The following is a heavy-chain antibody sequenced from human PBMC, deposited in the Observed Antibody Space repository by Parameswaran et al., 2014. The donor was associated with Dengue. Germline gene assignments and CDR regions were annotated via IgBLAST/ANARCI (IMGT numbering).Heavy chain of an antibody. D-gene: IGHD5-12*01. J-gene: IGHJ4*02. CDR3: ARDGRRFSY. CDR2: IKQDGSEK. Sequence: VRQMPGKGLEWVANIKQDGSEKYYVDSVKGRFTISRDNAKNSLYLQMNSLRAEDTAVYYCARDGRRFSYWGQGTLVTVSS. V-gene: IGHV3-7*01.